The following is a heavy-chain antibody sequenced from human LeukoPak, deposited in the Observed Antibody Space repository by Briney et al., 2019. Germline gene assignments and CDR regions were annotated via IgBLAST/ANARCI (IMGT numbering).Heavy chain of an antibody. Sequence: GASVKVSCKASGGTFSSYAISWVRQAPGQGLEWMGGIIPIFGTANYAQKFQGRVTITTDESTSTAYMELSSLRSEDTAVYYCASKPYSKYYFDDWGQGTLVTVSS. D-gene: IGHD2-15*01. CDR3: ASKPYSKYYFDD. V-gene: IGHV1-69*05. J-gene: IGHJ4*02. CDR1: GGTFSSYA. CDR2: IIPIFGTA.